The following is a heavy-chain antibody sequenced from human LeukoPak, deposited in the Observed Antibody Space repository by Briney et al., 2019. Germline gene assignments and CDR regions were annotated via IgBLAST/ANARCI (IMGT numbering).Heavy chain of an antibody. CDR1: GFTFSSYA. CDR3: ARRYYDSSGYGFDY. D-gene: IGHD3-22*01. Sequence: GGSLRLSCAASGFTFSSYAMSWIRQAPGKGLEWVSAITGSGGTTYYSDSVKGRFTISRDNSKNTLYLQMNSLRAEDTAVYYCARRYYDSSGYGFDYWGQGTLVTVSS. V-gene: IGHV3-23*01. CDR2: ITGSGGTT. J-gene: IGHJ4*02.